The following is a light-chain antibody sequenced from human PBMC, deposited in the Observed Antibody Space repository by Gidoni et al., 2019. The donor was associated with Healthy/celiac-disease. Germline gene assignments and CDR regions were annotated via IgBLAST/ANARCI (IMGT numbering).Light chain of an antibody. CDR1: SRYVGGYNY. CDR2: DVS. CDR3: SSYTSSSTLVV. V-gene: IGLV2-14*03. J-gene: IGLJ2*01. Sequence: QSALTQPASVSGSPGQSITISCTGTSRYVGGYNYVSWYQQHPGTAHKLMIYDVSTRPSGVSNRFAGSKSGNTASLTISGLQAEDEADYYCSSYTSSSTLVVFGGGTKLTVL.